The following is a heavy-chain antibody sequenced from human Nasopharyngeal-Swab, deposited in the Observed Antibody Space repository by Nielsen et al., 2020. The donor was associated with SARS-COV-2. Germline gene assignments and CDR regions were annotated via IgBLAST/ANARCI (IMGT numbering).Heavy chain of an antibody. CDR3: ARDLVDGDYAHYYYYGMDV. J-gene: IGHJ6*02. CDR1: GYTFTSYG. D-gene: IGHD4-17*01. Sequence: ASVKVSCKAFGYTFTSYGISWVRQAPGQGLEWMGWISAYNANTKNAQKLQGRVTMTTDTSTNTAYMELRSLRSDDTAVYYCARDLVDGDYAHYYYYGMDVWGQGTTVTVSS. V-gene: IGHV1-18*01. CDR2: ISAYNANT.